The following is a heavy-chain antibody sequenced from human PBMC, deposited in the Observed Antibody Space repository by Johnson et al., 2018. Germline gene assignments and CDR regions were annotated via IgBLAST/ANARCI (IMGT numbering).Heavy chain of an antibody. J-gene: IGHJ3*02. Sequence: EVQLVESGGGLVKPGGSLRLSCAASGFTFSSYSMNWVRQAPGKGLEWVSSISSSSSYIYYADSVKGRFTISRDNAKNSLYLQMNSLGAEDTAVYYCARVGKPNYYDSSGYFDIWGKGTMVTVSS. CDR3: ARVGKPNYYDSSGYFDI. CDR1: GFTFSSYS. D-gene: IGHD3-22*01. CDR2: ISSSSSYI. V-gene: IGHV3-21*01.